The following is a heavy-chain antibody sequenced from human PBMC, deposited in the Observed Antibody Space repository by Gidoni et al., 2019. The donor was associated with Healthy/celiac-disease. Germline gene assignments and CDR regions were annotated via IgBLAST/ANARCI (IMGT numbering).Heavy chain of an antibody. D-gene: IGHD3-10*01. CDR3: AKDIHITMVLHDAFDI. CDR1: GFTFCRYA. V-gene: IGHV3-23*01. J-gene: IGHJ3*02. CDR2: ISGSGGST. Sequence: EAQLLVSGGGLVQPGGFLRLSCSDSGFTFCRYAMSWVRQAPGKGLEWVSAISGSGGSTYYADSVKGRFTISRDNSKNSLYLQMNSLRAEDTAVYYCAKDIHITMVLHDAFDIWGQGTMVTVSS.